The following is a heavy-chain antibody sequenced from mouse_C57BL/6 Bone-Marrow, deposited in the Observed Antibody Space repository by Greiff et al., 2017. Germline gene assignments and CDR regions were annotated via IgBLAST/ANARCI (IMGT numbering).Heavy chain of an antibody. V-gene: IGHV14-3*02. CDR2: IDPANGKT. D-gene: IGHD2-14*01. J-gene: IGHJ4*01. CDR1: GFNIKDTY. CDR3: ALYRYAKNYVMDY. Sequence: VQLQQSGAELVKPGASVKLSCTASGFNIKDTYMHWVRQRPDQGLEWIGRIDPANGKTKYDPRFQGKATVTSDTSTNTANLQLSSLTSEDTAVYYCALYRYAKNYVMDYWGQGTSVTVSS.